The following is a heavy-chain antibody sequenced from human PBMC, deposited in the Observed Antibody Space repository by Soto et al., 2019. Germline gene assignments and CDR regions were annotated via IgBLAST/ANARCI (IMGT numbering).Heavy chain of an antibody. Sequence: QVQLVQSGAEVKKPGSSVKVSCKASGGTFSSYTISWVRQAPGQGLEWMGRIIPIRGIANYAQKVQGRVTXTXDXSTSTAYMELSSLSSEDTAVYYCARHGGRNSGDFDYWGQGTLVTVSS. CDR2: IIPIRGIA. J-gene: IGHJ4*02. CDR1: GGTFSSYT. CDR3: ARHGGRNSGDFDY. D-gene: IGHD2-15*01. V-gene: IGHV1-69*02.